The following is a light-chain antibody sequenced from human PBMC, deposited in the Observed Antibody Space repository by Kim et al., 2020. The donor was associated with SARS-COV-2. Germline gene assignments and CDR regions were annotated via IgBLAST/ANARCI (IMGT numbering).Light chain of an antibody. V-gene: IGKV3-20*01. J-gene: IGKJ3*01. CDR1: QSVSSNS. CDR3: QLYDDSLFT. Sequence: SPGQSATLSCRASQSVSSNSLAWYQQKPGQAPRLLIHGTSTRATGIPDRFSGSGSGTDFTLTISRLDPEDFAVYYCQLYDDSLFTFGPGTKVDIK. CDR2: GTS.